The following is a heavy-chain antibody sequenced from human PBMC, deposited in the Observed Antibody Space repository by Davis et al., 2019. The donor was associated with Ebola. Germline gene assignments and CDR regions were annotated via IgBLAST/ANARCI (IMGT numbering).Heavy chain of an antibody. V-gene: IGHV3-9*01. Sequence: SLKISCAASGSTFDDYAMHWVRQAPGKGLEWVSGISWNSGSIGYADSVRGRFTISRDNAKNSLYLQMNSLRAEDTAVYYCARDIVDAAICGMDVWGQGTTVSVSS. CDR2: ISWNSGSI. CDR3: ARDIVDAAICGMDV. J-gene: IGHJ6*02. CDR1: GSTFDDYA. D-gene: IGHD5-18*01.